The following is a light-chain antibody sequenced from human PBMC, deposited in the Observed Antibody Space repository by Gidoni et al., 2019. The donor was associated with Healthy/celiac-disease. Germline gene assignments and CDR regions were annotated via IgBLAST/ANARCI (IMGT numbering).Light chain of an antibody. J-gene: IGKJ1*01. Sequence: DIQMTQSPSSLSASVRDRVTITCRASQSISSYLSWYPQKPGKAPKVLIYAASSLQSGVPSRFSGNGSGTDFTLTISSLQPEDFATYYCQQSYSSPRTFGQGTKVEIK. CDR2: AAS. CDR1: QSISSY. V-gene: IGKV1-39*01. CDR3: QQSYSSPRT.